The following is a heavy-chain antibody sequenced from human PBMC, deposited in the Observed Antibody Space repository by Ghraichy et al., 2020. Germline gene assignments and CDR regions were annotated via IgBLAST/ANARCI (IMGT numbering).Heavy chain of an antibody. V-gene: IGHV1-69*04. CDR1: GGTFSSYA. CDR2: IIPILGIA. D-gene: IGHD3-16*01. Sequence: NISCKASGGTFSSYAISWVRQAPGQGLEWMGRIIPILGIANYAQKFQGRVTITADKSTSTAYMELSSLRSEDTAVYYCARGGASGGSDYWGQGTLVTVSS. J-gene: IGHJ4*02. CDR3: ARGGASGGSDY.